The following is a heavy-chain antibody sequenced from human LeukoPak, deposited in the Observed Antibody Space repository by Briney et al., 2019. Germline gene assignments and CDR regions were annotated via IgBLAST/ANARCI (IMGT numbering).Heavy chain of an antibody. Sequence: GESKSGDLGGWSRKTPGKGLEYLGYIYYIGITNYNPSLKSRVTISIDASKHQISLKLTSVTAADTAVYYCARGFDSSSGWYPAFDIWGQGTMVTVSS. CDR3: ARGFDSSSGWYPAFDI. V-gene: IGHV4-59*01. D-gene: IGHD6-19*01. CDR1: GESKSGDL. J-gene: IGHJ3*02. CDR2: IYYIGIT.